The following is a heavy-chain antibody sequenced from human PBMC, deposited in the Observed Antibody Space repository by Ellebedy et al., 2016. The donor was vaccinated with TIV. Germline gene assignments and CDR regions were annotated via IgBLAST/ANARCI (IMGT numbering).Heavy chain of an antibody. CDR2: IYYSGST. CDR1: GGSISSSSYY. CDR3: AHDVQGGLFGDAFDI. Sequence: GSLRLXXTVSGGSISSSSYYWGWIRQPPGKGLEWIGSIYYSGSTYYNPSLKSRVTISVDTSKNQFSLKLSSVTAADTAVYYCAHDVQGGLFGDAFDIWGQGTMVTVSS. J-gene: IGHJ3*02. V-gene: IGHV4-39*01. D-gene: IGHD3-10*01.